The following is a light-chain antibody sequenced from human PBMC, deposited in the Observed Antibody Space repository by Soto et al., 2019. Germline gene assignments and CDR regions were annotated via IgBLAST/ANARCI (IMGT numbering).Light chain of an antibody. CDR1: QSISDT. Sequence: EIVMTQSPATLSVSPGGRATLSCRASQSISDTLAWYQQKPGQAPRLLIYSASARATGFPARFSGSGSGTDFTLTISSLQSEDFAVYYCQQYNNWPWTFGQWTKVEIK. V-gene: IGKV3-15*01. CDR3: QQYNNWPWT. CDR2: SAS. J-gene: IGKJ1*01.